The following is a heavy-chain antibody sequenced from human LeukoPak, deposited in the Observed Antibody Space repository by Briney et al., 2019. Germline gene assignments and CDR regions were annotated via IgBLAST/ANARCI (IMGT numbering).Heavy chain of an antibody. V-gene: IGHV3-48*01. CDR1: GFTFSSYA. Sequence: GGSLRLSCAASGFTFSSYAMNWVRQAPGKGLEWVSYISDSTSTIYYADSVKGRFTISRDNAKNSLYLQMNSLRAEDTAVYYCARDLTSGWYGWDYWGQGTLVTVSS. D-gene: IGHD6-19*01. J-gene: IGHJ4*02. CDR2: ISDSTSTI. CDR3: ARDLTSGWYGWDY.